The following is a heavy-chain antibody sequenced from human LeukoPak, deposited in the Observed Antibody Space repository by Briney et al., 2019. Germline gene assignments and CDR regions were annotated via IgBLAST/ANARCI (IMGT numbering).Heavy chain of an antibody. J-gene: IGHJ4*02. V-gene: IGHV3-30*03. Sequence: GRSLRLSCAASGFTFRTSALYWVRQAPGKGLEWVAAISYDERDVYYADSVKGRFAISRDNSKDILYLQMNGLGLEDTAIYYCASLKEWLLLGGFDYWGQGALVTVSS. CDR3: ASLKEWLLLGGFDY. D-gene: IGHD3-22*01. CDR2: ISYDERDV. CDR1: GFTFRTSA.